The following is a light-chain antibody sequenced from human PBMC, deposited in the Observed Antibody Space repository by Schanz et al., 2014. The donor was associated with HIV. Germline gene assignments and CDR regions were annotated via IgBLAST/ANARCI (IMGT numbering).Light chain of an antibody. CDR3: ATWDTFLNGVV. J-gene: IGLJ2*01. CDR1: ASNIGHNY. Sequence: QSALTQPPSVSAAPGQRVTISCSGSASNIGHNYVSWFQQFPGTTPKLLIYVTHQRPSEIPDRFSGSKTGTSATLAITGLQTEDEADYYCATWDTFLNGVVFGGGTKVTVL. V-gene: IGLV1-51*01. CDR2: VTH.